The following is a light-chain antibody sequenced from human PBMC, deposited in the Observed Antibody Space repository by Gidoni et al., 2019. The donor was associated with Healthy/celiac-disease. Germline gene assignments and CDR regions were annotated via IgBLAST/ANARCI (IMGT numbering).Light chain of an antibody. V-gene: IGLV3-1*01. CDR3: QSWDSSTWVV. CDR2: QDT. Sequence: SYMLTQPHSVSVSPGQTASITCSGDKLGDKYVCWYQQKPGQSPVLVIEQDTKRPSGIPERFSGSNSGNTATLTISGTQAMDEADYYCQSWDSSTWVVFGGGTKLTVL. J-gene: IGLJ2*01. CDR1: KLGDKY.